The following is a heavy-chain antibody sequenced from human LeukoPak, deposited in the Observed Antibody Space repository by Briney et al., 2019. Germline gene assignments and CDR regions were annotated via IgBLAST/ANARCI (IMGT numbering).Heavy chain of an antibody. CDR2: IYYSGST. CDR1: GGSISSSSYY. CDR3: ARHVGGYDADAFDI. D-gene: IGHD5-12*01. Sequence: SETLSLTCTVSGGSISSSSYYWGWIRQPPGKGLEWIGSIYYSGSTYYNPSLKSRVTISVDTSKNQFSLKLSSVTAAVTAVYYCARHVGGYDADAFDIWGQGTMVTVSS. V-gene: IGHV4-39*01. J-gene: IGHJ3*02.